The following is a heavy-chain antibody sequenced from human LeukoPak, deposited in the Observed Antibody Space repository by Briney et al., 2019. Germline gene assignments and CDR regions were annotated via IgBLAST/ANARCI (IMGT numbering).Heavy chain of an antibody. CDR3: ARETTWSNPTFDY. V-gene: IGHV1-69*04. CDR1: GYTFTSYG. CDR2: IIPILGIA. D-gene: IGHD4-17*01. Sequence: ASVKVSCKASGYTFTSYGISWVRQAPGQGLEWMGRIIPILGIANYAQKFQGRVTITADKSTSTAYMELSSLRSEDTAVYYCARETTWSNPTFDYWGQGTLVTVSS. J-gene: IGHJ4*02.